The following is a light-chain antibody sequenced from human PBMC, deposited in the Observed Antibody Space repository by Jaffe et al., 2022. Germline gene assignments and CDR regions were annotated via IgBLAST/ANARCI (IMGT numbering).Light chain of an antibody. V-gene: IGKV3-20*01. CDR2: GAS. Sequence: VLTQSPDTLSLSPGERATLSCRASQNVSSTYLAWYQQKLGQTPRLLIFGASRRATGIPERFGGSGSGTDFTLAISGLEPEDVATYYCQQYSSSPTFGQGTKVEIK. CDR1: QNVSSTY. J-gene: IGKJ1*01. CDR3: QQYSSSPT.